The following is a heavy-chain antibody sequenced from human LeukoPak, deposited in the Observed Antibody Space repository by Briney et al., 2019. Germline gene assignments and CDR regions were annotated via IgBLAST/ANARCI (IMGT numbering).Heavy chain of an antibody. CDR2: IIPIFGTA. CDR1: GGTFSSYA. V-gene: IGHV1-69*05. J-gene: IGHJ4*02. CDR3: ASDDYDSRGKRFDY. Sequence: SVKVSCKASGGTFSSYAISWVRQAPGQGLEWMGRIIPIFGTANYAQKFQGRVTITTDESTSTAYMELSSLRSEDTAVYYCASDDYDSRGKRFDYWGQGALVTVSS. D-gene: IGHD3-22*01.